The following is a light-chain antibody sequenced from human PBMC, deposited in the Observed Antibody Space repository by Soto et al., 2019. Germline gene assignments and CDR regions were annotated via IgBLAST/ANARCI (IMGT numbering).Light chain of an antibody. V-gene: IGKV3-15*01. CDR1: QSISNN. CDR3: QQYNEWPRT. CDR2: GAS. J-gene: IGKJ1*01. Sequence: EIVMTQSPATLSVSPGERVTLSCRASQSISNNLAWYQQKPGQAPRLLIYGASTRATGIPARFRGSGSGTKFTLTVSSLQSESFAVYYCQQYNEWPRTFGQGTKV.